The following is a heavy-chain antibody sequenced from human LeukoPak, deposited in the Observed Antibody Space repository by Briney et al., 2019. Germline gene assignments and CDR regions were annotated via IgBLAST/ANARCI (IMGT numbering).Heavy chain of an antibody. J-gene: IGHJ4*02. V-gene: IGHV3-74*01. Sequence: PGGSLRLSCTASGFPFSSYAIYWVRQAPGKGLVWVARVHGDGYSISYADSVRGRFTISRDNAKDTLYLHMNSLRPEDTAVYYCATAQLGAPTDFWGQGTRVTVSS. CDR1: GFPFSSYA. CDR2: VHGDGYSI. CDR3: ATAQLGAPTDF. D-gene: IGHD1-26*01.